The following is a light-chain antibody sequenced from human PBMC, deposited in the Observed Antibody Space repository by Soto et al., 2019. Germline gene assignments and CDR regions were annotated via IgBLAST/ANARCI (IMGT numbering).Light chain of an antibody. Sequence: QSVLTQPPSVSEAPGQRVTISCTGSSSNIGAGYDVHWYQQLPGTAPKLLIYGNNNRPSGVPDRFSGSKSGTSASLAITGLQAEDEADYYCLSYDSSLSGSRVFGGGTKLTVL. CDR1: SSNIGAGYD. CDR2: GNN. CDR3: LSYDSSLSGSRV. V-gene: IGLV1-40*01. J-gene: IGLJ2*01.